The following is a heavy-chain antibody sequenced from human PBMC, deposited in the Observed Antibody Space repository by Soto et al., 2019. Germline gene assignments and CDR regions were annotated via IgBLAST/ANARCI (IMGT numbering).Heavy chain of an antibody. V-gene: IGHV3-33*01. Sequence: QVQLVESGGGVVQPGRSLRLSCVASGFTFSSYVMHWVRQAPGKGLEWVAVIWYDGSRTFYADSVKGRFTISRDNSKNTLYLQMNSLRAEDTAVYYCARDLVTSKSWGNTPDVWGQGALVTVSS. D-gene: IGHD6-13*01. CDR2: IWYDGSRT. CDR3: ARDLVTSKSWGNTPDV. CDR1: GFTFSSYV. J-gene: IGHJ1*01.